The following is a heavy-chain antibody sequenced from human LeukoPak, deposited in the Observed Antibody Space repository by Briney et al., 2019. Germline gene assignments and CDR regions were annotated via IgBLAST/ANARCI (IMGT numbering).Heavy chain of an antibody. J-gene: IGHJ5*02. V-gene: IGHV4-61*02. CDR2: IYTSGST. CDR1: GGSISSGSYY. Sequence: SETLSLTCTVSGGSISSGSYYWSWIRQPAGKGLEWIGRIYTSGSTNYNPSLKSRVTISVDTSKNQFSLKLSSVTAADTAVYYCARVCCYYDSRSRPNWFDPWGPGTLVTVSS. CDR3: ARVCCYYDSRSRPNWFDP. D-gene: IGHD3-10*01.